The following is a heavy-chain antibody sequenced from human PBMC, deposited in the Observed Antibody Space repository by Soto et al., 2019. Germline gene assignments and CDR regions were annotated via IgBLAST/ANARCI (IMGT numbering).Heavy chain of an antibody. J-gene: IGHJ4*02. CDR3: ARDHPHSYGVYYFDY. D-gene: IGHD5-18*01. Sequence: QVQLQESGPGLVKPSETLSLTCTVSGGSISNYYWNWIRQSPGKGLEWIGYIYSSGSTHYNPSLHNRVTISIDTSKNQVSLKVNSVTAADTAVYYCARDHPHSYGVYYFDYWGQGTPVTVSS. CDR2: IYSSGST. V-gene: IGHV4-59*01. CDR1: GGSISNYY.